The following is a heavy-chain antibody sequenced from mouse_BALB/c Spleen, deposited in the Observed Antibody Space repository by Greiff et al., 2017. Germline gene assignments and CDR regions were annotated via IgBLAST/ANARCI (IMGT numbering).Heavy chain of an antibody. J-gene: IGHJ4*01. CDR2: ISYSGST. CDR3: ASYYGSSRYAMDY. V-gene: IGHV3-8*02. CDR1: GDSITSGY. Sequence: EVKLVESGPSLVKPSQTLSLTCSVTGDSITSGYWNWIRKFPGNKLEYMGYISYSGSTYYNPSLKSRISITRDTSKNQYYLQLNSVTTEDTATYYCASYYGSSRYAMDYWGQGTSVTVSS. D-gene: IGHD1-1*01.